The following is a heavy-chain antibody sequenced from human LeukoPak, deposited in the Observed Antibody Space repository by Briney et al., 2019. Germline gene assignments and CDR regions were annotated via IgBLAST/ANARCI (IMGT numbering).Heavy chain of an antibody. D-gene: IGHD2-2*02. CDR2: INPNSGGT. Sequence: ASVKVSCKASGYTFTGYYMHWVRQAPGQGLEWMGWINPNSGGTNYAQKFQGRVTMTRDTSISTAYMELSRLRSDDTAVYYCARLLYCSSTSCYTADCYFDLWGRGTLVTVSS. CDR3: ARLLYCSSTSCYTADCYFDL. J-gene: IGHJ2*01. CDR1: GYTFTGYY. V-gene: IGHV1-2*02.